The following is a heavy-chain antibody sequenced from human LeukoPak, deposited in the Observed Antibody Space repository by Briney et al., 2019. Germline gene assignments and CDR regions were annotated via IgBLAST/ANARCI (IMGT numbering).Heavy chain of an antibody. Sequence: ASVKVSCKASGYTFTSYYMHWVRQAPGQGLEWMGIINPSGGSTSYAQKFQGRVTMTRDTSTSTVYMELSSLRSEDTAVYYCARESPPGYYDSSGDFDYWGQGTLVTVSS. CDR2: INPSGGST. V-gene: IGHV1-46*03. D-gene: IGHD3-22*01. CDR1: GYTFTSYY. J-gene: IGHJ4*02. CDR3: ARESPPGYYDSSGDFDY.